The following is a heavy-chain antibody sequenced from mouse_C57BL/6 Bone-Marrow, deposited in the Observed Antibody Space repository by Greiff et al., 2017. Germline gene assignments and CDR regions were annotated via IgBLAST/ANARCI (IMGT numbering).Heavy chain of an antibody. J-gene: IGHJ1*03. CDR1: GYTFTSYW. CDR2: IDPNSGGT. CDR3: ARSERGGLLSYWYFDV. Sequence: VQLQQPGAELVKPGASVKLSCKASGYTFTSYWMHWVKQRPGRGLEWIGRIDPNSGGTKHNEKFKSKATLTVDKPSSTAYMQLSGLTSEDSAVYYCARSERGGLLSYWYFDVWGTGTTVTVSS. V-gene: IGHV1-72*01. D-gene: IGHD2-3*01.